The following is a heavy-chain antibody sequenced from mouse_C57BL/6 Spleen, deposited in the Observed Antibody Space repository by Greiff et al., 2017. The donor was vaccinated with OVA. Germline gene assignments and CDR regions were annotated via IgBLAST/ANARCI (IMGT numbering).Heavy chain of an antibody. Sequence: EVMLVESGGDLVKPGGSLKLSCAASGFTFSSYGMSWVRQTPDKRLEWVATISSGGSYTYYPDSVKGRFTISRDNAKNTLYLQMSSLKSEDTAMYYCARRGGYDRNYYAMDYWGQGTSVTVSS. CDR1: GFTFSSYG. CDR2: ISSGGSYT. J-gene: IGHJ4*01. D-gene: IGHD2-2*01. V-gene: IGHV5-6*02. CDR3: ARRGGYDRNYYAMDY.